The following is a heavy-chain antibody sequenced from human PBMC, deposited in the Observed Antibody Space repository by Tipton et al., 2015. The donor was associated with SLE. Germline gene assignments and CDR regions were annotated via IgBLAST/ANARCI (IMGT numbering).Heavy chain of an antibody. Sequence: QSGAEVKKPGESLKISCKGSGYSFTNYWIGWVRQMPGKGLEWMGIIYPGDSDTRYSPSFQGQVTISADKSISTAYLQWSSLKASDTAMYYCARRVSTAAGNIWFDPWGQGTLVTVSS. CDR2: IYPGDSDT. D-gene: IGHD6-13*01. J-gene: IGHJ5*02. CDR1: GYSFTNYW. V-gene: IGHV5-51*03. CDR3: ARRVSTAAGNIWFDP.